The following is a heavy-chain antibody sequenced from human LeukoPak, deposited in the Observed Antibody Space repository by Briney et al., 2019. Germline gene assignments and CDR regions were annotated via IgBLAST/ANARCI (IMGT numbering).Heavy chain of an antibody. CDR1: GYSFTRYW. D-gene: IGHD3-10*01. V-gene: IGHV5-51*01. J-gene: IGHJ4*02. CDR2: IYPGDSDT. CDR3: ARRRGSGSYSSTHFDY. Sequence: GESLKISCKGSGYSFTRYWLGWVRQMPGKGLEWMGIIYPGDSDTRYSPSFQGQVTISADKSISTAYLQWSSLKASDTAMYYCARRRGSGSYSSTHFDYWGQGTLVTVSS.